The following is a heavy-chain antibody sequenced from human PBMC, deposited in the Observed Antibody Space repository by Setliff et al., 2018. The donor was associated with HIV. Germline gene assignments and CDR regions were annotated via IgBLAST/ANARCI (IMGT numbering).Heavy chain of an antibody. CDR1: GGTFSLYA. D-gene: IGHD5-12*01. CDR3: ARDQATGYEKVWFSWIDP. J-gene: IGHJ5*02. V-gene: IGHV1-69*13. CDR2: IVPIFNTA. Sequence: GASVKVSCKASGGTFSLYAINWVRQAPGQGLEWMGGIVPIFNTANYAQKFQGRVTITADGSTSTAYMGLSSLRFEDTATYYCARDQATGYEKVWFSWIDPWGQGTLVTVSS.